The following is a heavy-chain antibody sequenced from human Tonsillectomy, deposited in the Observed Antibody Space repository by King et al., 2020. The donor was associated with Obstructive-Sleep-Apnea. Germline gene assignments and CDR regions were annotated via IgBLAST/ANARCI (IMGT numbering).Heavy chain of an antibody. V-gene: IGHV3-23*04. CDR3: AKEGDSSSWYTDWFDP. D-gene: IGHD6-13*01. J-gene: IGHJ5*02. CDR2: ISGSGGST. Sequence: EVQLVESGGGLVQPGGSLRLSCAASGFTFSSYAMSWVRQAPGKGLEGVSAISGSGGSTYYADSVKGRFTISRDNSKNTLYLQMNSLRAEEPAVYYCAKEGDSSSWYTDWFDPWGQGTLVTVSS. CDR1: GFTFSSYA.